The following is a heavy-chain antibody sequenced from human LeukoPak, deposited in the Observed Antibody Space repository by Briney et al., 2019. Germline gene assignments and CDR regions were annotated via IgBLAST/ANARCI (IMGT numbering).Heavy chain of an antibody. CDR3: ARKVGAAAKYNWFDP. D-gene: IGHD6-13*01. J-gene: IGHJ5*02. Sequence: SETLSLTCTVSGGSISSGGYYWSWIRQPPGKGLEWIGYIYHSGSTYYDPSLKGRVTISVDTSKNQFSLKLSSVTAADTAVYYCARKVGAAAKYNWFDPWGQGTLVTVSS. V-gene: IGHV4-30-2*01. CDR2: IYHSGST. CDR1: GGSISSGGYY.